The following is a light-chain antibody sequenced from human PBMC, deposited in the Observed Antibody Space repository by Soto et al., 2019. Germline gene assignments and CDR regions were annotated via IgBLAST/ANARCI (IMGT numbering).Light chain of an antibody. J-gene: IGKJ5*01. CDR3: QQYSSVIT. V-gene: IGKV1-27*01. CDR1: QGISNF. Sequence: DIQMTQSPSSLSASVGDRVTITCRASQGISNFLAWYQQKPGKVPKLLISAASTLQSGVPSRFSGSGSGTDFTLTITRLQPEDVATYYCQQYSSVITFGQGTRLEI. CDR2: AAS.